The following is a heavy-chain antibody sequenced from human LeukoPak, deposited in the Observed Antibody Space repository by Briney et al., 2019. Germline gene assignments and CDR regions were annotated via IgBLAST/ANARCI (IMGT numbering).Heavy chain of an antibody. Sequence: GGSLRLSCVASGFTFSTYSMNWVRQAPGKGLEWVACISGSSSYIYYADSLKGRFTISRDNAKNSLYLQMNSLRAEDTAVYYCASGPPIDYWGQGTLVTVSS. CDR1: GFTFSTYS. J-gene: IGHJ4*02. CDR3: ASGPPIDY. V-gene: IGHV3-21*01. CDR2: ISGSSSYI.